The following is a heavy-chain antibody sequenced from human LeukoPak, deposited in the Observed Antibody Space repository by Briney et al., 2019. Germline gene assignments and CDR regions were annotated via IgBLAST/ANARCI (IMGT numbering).Heavy chain of an antibody. CDR2: ISSSGSTI. CDR1: GFTFSDYY. CDR3: ARVYYYDSSGYYFDY. J-gene: IGHJ4*02. V-gene: IGHV3-11*01. Sequence: GGSLRLSCAASGFTFSDYYMSWIRQAPGKGLEWVSYISSSGSTIYYADSVKGRFTIFRDNAKNSLYLQMNSLRAEDTAVYYCARVYYYDSSGYYFDYWGQGTLVTVSS. D-gene: IGHD3-22*01.